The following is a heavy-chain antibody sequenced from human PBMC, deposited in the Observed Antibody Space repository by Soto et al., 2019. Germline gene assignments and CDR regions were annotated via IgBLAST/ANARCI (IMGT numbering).Heavy chain of an antibody. CDR1: GFTFSSYA. J-gene: IGHJ6*02. D-gene: IGHD2-2*01. V-gene: IGHV3-23*01. Sequence: EVQLLESGGGLVQPGGSLRLSCEASGFTFSSYAMSWVRQAPGKGLEWVAAISGSGGSTYYADTVKGRFTISRDNSKNTPYLQMNSLSAEDTAVYYCAKVVANDYCSSTNCNSYYYYGMDVWGQGTTVTVSS. CDR2: ISGSGGST. CDR3: AKVVANDYCSSTNCNSYYYYGMDV.